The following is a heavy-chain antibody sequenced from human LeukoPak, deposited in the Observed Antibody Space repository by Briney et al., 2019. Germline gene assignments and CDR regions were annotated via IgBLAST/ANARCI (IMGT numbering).Heavy chain of an antibody. J-gene: IGHJ1*01. D-gene: IGHD2/OR15-2a*01. Sequence: SETLSLTCIVSGASISSDYWSWIRQSPGKGLEWIGYLYDSGNTDYNPSLKSRVSISMNTSKNQFSLNLTSVTDADTAVYYCAGRGRRYFRGWAQGTLVTVSS. V-gene: IGHV4-59*08. CDR2: LYDSGNT. CDR3: AGRGRRYFRG. CDR1: GASISSDY.